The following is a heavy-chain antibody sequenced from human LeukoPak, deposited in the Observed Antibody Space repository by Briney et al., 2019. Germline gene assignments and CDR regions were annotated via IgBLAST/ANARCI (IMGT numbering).Heavy chain of an antibody. J-gene: IGHJ6*03. D-gene: IGHD6-6*01. CDR1: GFTFSSYG. V-gene: IGHV3-30*03. CDR3: ARDASIAARPPYYYYMDV. Sequence: GRSLRLSCAASGFTFSSYGMHWVRQAPGKGLEWVAVISYDGCNKYYADSVKGRFTISRDNSKNTLYLQMNSLRAEDTAVYYCARDASIAARPPYYYYMDVWGKGTTVTVSS. CDR2: ISYDGCNK.